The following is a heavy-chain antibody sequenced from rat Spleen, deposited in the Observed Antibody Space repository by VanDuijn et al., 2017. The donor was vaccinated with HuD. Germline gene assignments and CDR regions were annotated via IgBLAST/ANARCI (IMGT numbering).Heavy chain of an antibody. Sequence: EVQLQESGPGLVKPSQSLSLTCSVTGYSITSSYRWNWIRKFPGNKLEWMGYINSAGSTNYNPSLKSRISITRDTSKNQFFLQVNSVTTEDTATYYCARYTATISFDYWGRGVMVTVSS. V-gene: IGHV3-3*01. D-gene: IGHD1-10*01. CDR1: GYSITSSYR. CDR2: INSAGST. CDR3: ARYTATISFDY. J-gene: IGHJ2*01.